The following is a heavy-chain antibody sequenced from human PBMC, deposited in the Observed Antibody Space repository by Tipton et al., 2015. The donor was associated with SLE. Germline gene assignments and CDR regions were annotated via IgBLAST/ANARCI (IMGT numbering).Heavy chain of an antibody. J-gene: IGHJ6*03. CDR2: INHSGST. CDR3: ARSSSGWYKGAMDV. V-gene: IGHV4-34*01. D-gene: IGHD6-19*01. Sequence: TLSLTCAVYGGSFSGYYWSWIRQPPGKGLEWIGEINHSGSTNYNPSLKSRVTISVDTSKNQFSLGMSSVTAADTAIYYCARSSSGWYKGAMDVWGKGTTVIVSS. CDR1: GGSFSGYY.